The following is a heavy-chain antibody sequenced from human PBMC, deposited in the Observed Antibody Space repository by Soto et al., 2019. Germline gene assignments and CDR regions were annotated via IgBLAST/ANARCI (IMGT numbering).Heavy chain of an antibody. D-gene: IGHD2-15*01. J-gene: IGHJ4*02. CDR3: ARDLSSRWGSSPGDGIDY. Sequence: ASVKVSCKASGYTFTSYGISWVRQAPGQGLEWMGWISAYNGNTNYAQKLQGRVTMTTDTSTSTAYMELRSLRSDDTAVYYCARDLSSRWGSSPGDGIDYWGQGTLVTVSS. V-gene: IGHV1-18*01. CDR2: ISAYNGNT. CDR1: GYTFTSYG.